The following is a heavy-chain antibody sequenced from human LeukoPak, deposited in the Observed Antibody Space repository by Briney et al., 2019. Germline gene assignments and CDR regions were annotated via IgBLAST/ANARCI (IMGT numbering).Heavy chain of an antibody. Sequence: GESLRISCKGSGYSFTSYWISWVRQMPGKGLEWMGRIDPSDSYTNYSPSFQGHVTISADKSISTAYLQWSSLKASDTAMYYCASPSRTGTTSAHQAFDIWGQGTMVTVS. CDR3: ASPSRTGTTSAHQAFDI. D-gene: IGHD1-1*01. V-gene: IGHV5-10-1*01. CDR1: GYSFTSYW. J-gene: IGHJ3*02. CDR2: IDPSDSYT.